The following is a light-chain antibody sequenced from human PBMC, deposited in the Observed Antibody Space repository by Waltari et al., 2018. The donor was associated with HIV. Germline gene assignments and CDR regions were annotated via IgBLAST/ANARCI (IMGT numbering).Light chain of an antibody. Sequence: SYVLPQPPSVSVAPGQTARITCVGNNLGRESVHWYQHKPGQAPVVVVHDDSDRPSGIPVRFSGSNSGNTATLTITRVEAGDEADYYCQVWDSGNDHVVFGGWTKVTVL. J-gene: IGLJ2*01. CDR1: NLGRES. V-gene: IGLV3-21*02. CDR3: QVWDSGNDHVV. CDR2: DDS.